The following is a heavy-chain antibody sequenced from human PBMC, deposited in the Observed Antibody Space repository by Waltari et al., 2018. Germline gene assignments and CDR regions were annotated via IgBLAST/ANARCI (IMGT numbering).Heavy chain of an antibody. J-gene: IGHJ4*02. V-gene: IGHV3-7*01. Sequence: EVQLVESGGGLVQPGGSLRLSCAASAFTLSSFWMNWVRQTPGKGLEWVAGIKQDGSEKYYADSVKGRFTISRDNAKNSLYLQMNSLRAEDTAVYYCATSGWYCFDYWGQGTLVTVSS. CDR3: ATSGWYCFDY. CDR1: AFTLSSFW. D-gene: IGHD6-19*01. CDR2: IKQDGSEK.